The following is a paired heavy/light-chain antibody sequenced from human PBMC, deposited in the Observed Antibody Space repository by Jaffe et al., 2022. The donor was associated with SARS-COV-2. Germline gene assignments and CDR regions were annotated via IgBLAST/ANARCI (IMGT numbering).Light chain of an antibody. Sequence: QAVLTQPSSLSASPGASASLTCTLRSGINVGTYRIYWYQQKPGSPPQYLLRYKSDSDKQQGSGVPSRFSGSKDASANAGILLISGLQSEDEADYYCMIWHSSAWVFGGGTKLTVL. V-gene: IGLV5-45*03. J-gene: IGLJ3*02. CDR2: YKSDSDK. CDR3: MIWHSSAWV. CDR1: SGINVGTYR.
Heavy chain of an antibody. J-gene: IGHJ5*02. CDR2: IYYSGST. V-gene: IGHV4-30-4*01. CDR1: GGSISSGDYY. Sequence: QVQLQESGPGLVKPSQTLSLTCTVSGGSISSGDYYWSWIRQPPGKGLEWIGYIYYSGSTYYNPSLKSRVTISVDTSKNQFSLKLSSVTAADTAVYYCAVRTGLRYFDWLEETWGQGTLVTVSS. D-gene: IGHD3-9*01. CDR3: AVRTGLRYFDWLEET.